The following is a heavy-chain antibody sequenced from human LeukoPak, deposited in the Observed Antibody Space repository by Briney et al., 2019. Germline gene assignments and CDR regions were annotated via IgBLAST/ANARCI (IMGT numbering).Heavy chain of an antibody. J-gene: IGHJ4*02. Sequence: PGGSLRLSCAASGFTFSSYGMHSVRQAPGKGLEWVAVIWYVGSNKYYADSVKGRFTISRDNSKNTLYLQMNSLRAEDTAVYYCARECYDSSGYFGYWGQGTLVTVSS. CDR2: IWYVGSNK. V-gene: IGHV3-33*01. D-gene: IGHD3-22*01. CDR3: ARECYDSSGYFGY. CDR1: GFTFSSYG.